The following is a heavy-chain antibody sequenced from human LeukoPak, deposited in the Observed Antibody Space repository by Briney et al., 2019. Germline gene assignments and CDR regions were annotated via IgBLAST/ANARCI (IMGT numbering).Heavy chain of an antibody. V-gene: IGHV3-49*04. CDR2: IRSKAYGGTT. Sequence: SLRLSCAASGFTFSSYAMSWVRQAPGKGLEWVGFIRSKAYGGTTEYAASVKGRFTISRDDSKSIAYLQMNSLKTEDTAVYYCTRGPLDAFDIWGQGTMVTVSS. CDR3: TRGPLDAFDI. J-gene: IGHJ3*02. CDR1: GFTFSSYA.